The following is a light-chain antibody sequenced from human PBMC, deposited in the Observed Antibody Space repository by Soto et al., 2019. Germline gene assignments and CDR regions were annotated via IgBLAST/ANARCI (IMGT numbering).Light chain of an antibody. CDR1: QSVSDD. CDR3: HQYNNWPQT. J-gene: IGKJ4*01. V-gene: IGKV3-15*01. CDR2: GAS. Sequence: IVLTQSPAALSVSPGERVSLSCRASQSVSDDLAWYQQKPGKAPRLVIHGASTRATDFPARFSGSGSGTEFTLTISSLQSEDFGVYFCHQYNNWPQTFGGGTKVETK.